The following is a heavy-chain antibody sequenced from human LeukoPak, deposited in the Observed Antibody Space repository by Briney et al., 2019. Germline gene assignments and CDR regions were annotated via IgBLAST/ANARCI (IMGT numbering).Heavy chain of an antibody. CDR2: VSSSSSNI. CDR3: ARDRFGFFDY. D-gene: IGHD3-10*01. CDR1: GFTFSGYS. J-gene: IGHJ4*02. V-gene: IGHV3-48*02. Sequence: GGSLRLSCAASGFTFSGYSMNWVRQAPGKGLEWVSYVSSSSSNILYADSVKGRFTISRDNAKNSLYLQMNSLRDEDTAVYYCARDRFGFFDYWGQGTRVAVSS.